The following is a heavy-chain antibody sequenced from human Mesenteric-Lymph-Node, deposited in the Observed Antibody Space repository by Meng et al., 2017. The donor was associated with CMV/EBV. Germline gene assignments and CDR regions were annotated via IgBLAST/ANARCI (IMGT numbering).Heavy chain of an antibody. CDR1: GGTFSSYA. D-gene: IGHD1-26*01. CDR2: IIPLIDIP. V-gene: IGHV1-69*05. J-gene: IGHJ4*02. CDR3: ARREGGNYVFDS. Sequence: SVKVSCKASGGTFSSYAIDWVRQAPGQGLEWMGGIIPLIDIPDYAQKFQGRVTFSTDESSTTAYMEVSSLRSADTAVYYCARREGGNYVFDSRGQGTLVTVSS.